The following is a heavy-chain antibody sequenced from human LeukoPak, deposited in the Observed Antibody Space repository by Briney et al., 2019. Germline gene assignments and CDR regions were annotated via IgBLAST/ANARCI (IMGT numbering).Heavy chain of an antibody. CDR3: ARDMGYYDSSGCYLY. CDR1: GGTFRSYA. CDR2: IIPIFGTA. V-gene: IGHV1-69*05. Sequence: SVKVSCKASGGTFRSYAISSVRQAPGQGLEWMGRIIPIFGTANYAQKFQGRVTITTDESTSTAYMELSSLGSEETAVYYCARDMGYYDSSGCYLYWGQGTLVTVSS. D-gene: IGHD3-22*01. J-gene: IGHJ4*02.